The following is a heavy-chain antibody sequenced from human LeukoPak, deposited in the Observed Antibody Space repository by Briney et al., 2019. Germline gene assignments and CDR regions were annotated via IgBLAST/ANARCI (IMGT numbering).Heavy chain of an antibody. CDR2: INSDESNT. V-gene: IGHV3-74*01. CDR1: GFTFSHYL. D-gene: IGHD3-10*01. CDR3: ARVLGFGSPPAY. Sequence: GGSLRLSCAASGFTFSHYLMHWDRQAPGKGLVWVSRINSDESNTNSYADSVEGRFTISRDNSKNTLYLQMNSLSAEDTAVYYCARVLGFGSPPAYWGQGTLVSVSS. J-gene: IGHJ4*02.